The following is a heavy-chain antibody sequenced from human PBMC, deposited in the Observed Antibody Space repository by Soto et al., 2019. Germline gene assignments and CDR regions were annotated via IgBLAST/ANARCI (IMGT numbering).Heavy chain of an antibody. CDR3: ASIYGDYDY. J-gene: IGHJ4*02. Sequence: GGSLRLSCAASGFTFSGYSMNWVRQAPGKGLEWVSYISSSSSTIYYADSVKGRFTISRDNAKNSLYLQMNSLRAEGTAVYYCASIYGDYDYWGQGTLVTVSS. V-gene: IGHV3-48*01. D-gene: IGHD4-17*01. CDR1: GFTFSGYS. CDR2: ISSSSSTI.